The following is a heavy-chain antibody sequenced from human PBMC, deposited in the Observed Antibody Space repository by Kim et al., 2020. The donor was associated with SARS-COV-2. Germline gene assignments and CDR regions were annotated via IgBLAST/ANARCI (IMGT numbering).Heavy chain of an antibody. Sequence: GGSLRLSCAASGFTFSSYAMHWVRQAPGKGLEWVAVISYDGSNKYYVDSVKGRFTISRDNSKNTLYLQMNSLRAEDTAVYYCARDIVVVPAAVTGYYGMDVWGQGTTVTVSS. CDR3: ARDIVVVPAAVTGYYGMDV. D-gene: IGHD2-2*01. CDR1: GFTFSSYA. V-gene: IGHV3-30*04. J-gene: IGHJ6*02. CDR2: ISYDGSNK.